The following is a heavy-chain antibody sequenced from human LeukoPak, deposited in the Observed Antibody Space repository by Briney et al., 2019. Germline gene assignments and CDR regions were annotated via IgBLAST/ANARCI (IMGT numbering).Heavy chain of an antibody. J-gene: IGHJ4*02. CDR1: GYPFTSYG. Sequence: ASVKVSCKASGYPFTSYGIIWVRQAPGQGLEWMGWISGYNGNTNYAQKFQGRVTMTTATSTSTAYMDLKSLRSDDTAVYYCARADYGGNSGYDYWGQGILVTVSS. CDR2: ISGYNGNT. D-gene: IGHD4-23*01. V-gene: IGHV1-18*01. CDR3: ARADYGGNSGYDY.